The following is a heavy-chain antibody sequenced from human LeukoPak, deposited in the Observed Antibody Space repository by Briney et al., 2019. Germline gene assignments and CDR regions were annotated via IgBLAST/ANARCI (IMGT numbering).Heavy chain of an antibody. CDR1: GFTFSTYG. J-gene: IGHJ6*03. Sequence: PGGSLRLSCAASGFTFSTYGIHWVRQAPGRGLEWVAFIRYDGSNKYYADSVRGRFTISRDSSKNTLYLQMNSLRAEDTAVYYCAKGRGWEASYYYYMDVWGKGTTVTISS. D-gene: IGHD1-26*01. V-gene: IGHV3-30*02. CDR3: AKGRGWEASYYYYMDV. CDR2: IRYDGSNK.